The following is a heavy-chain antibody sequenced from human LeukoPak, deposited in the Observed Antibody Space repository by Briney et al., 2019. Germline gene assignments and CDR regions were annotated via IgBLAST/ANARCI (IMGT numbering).Heavy chain of an antibody. J-gene: IGHJ5*02. CDR1: GFTFSSYA. V-gene: IGHV3-23*01. D-gene: IGHD1-26*01. CDR2: INGNGDNT. CDR3: AKVASSGTFLKGGFDP. Sequence: PGGSLRLSCAASGFTFSSYAMSWVRQAPGKGLEWVSAINGNGDNTYYADSVKGRFTISRDNSKNTLYLQMNSLRAEDTAVYYCAKVASSGTFLKGGFDPWGQGTLVTVSS.